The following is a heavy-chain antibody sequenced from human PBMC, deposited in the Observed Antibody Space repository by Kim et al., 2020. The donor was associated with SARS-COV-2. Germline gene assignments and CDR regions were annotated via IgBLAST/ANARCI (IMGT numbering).Heavy chain of an antibody. CDR1: GGSFSGYY. CDR2: INHSGST. V-gene: IGHV4-34*01. J-gene: IGHJ6*02. CDR3: ARIGFEYYDILTGYSYGMDV. D-gene: IGHD3-9*01. Sequence: SETLSLTCAVYGGSFSGYYWSWIRQPPGKGLEWIGEINHSGSTNYNPSLKSRVTISVDTSKNQFSLKLSSVTAADTAVYYCARIGFEYYDILTGYSYGMDVCGQGTTVTVSS.